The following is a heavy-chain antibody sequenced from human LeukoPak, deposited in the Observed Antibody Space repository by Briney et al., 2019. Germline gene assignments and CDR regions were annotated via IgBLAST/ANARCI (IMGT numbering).Heavy chain of an antibody. CDR3: ARRTTYFGWRPSESPSCFDY. CDR1: GGSFSGYY. CDR2: INHSGST. D-gene: IGHD3-9*01. J-gene: IGHJ4*02. Sequence: SETLSLTCAVYGGSFSGYYWSWIRQPPGKGLEWIGEINHSGSTNYNPSLKSRVTTSVDTSRNQFSLTLSSVTAADTAVYYCARRTTYFGWRPSESPSCFDYWGQGTLVTVSS. V-gene: IGHV4-34*01.